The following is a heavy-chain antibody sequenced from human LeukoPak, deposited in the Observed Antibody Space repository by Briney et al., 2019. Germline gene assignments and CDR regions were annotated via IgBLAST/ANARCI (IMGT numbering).Heavy chain of an antibody. CDR1: GGTFISYA. Sequence: SVKVSCKASGGTFISYAISWMRQAPGQGLEWMGRIIPILGIANYAQKFQGRVTITADKSTSTAYMELSSLRSEDTAVYYCARDRSPYSIVTPPTGLDYWGQGTLVTVSS. J-gene: IGHJ4*02. CDR2: IIPILGIA. CDR3: ARDRSPYSIVTPPTGLDY. V-gene: IGHV1-69*04. D-gene: IGHD4-23*01.